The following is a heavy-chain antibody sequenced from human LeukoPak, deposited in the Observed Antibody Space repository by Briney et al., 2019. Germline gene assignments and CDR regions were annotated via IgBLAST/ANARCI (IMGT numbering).Heavy chain of an antibody. D-gene: IGHD3-22*01. CDR2: IKQDGSEK. J-gene: IGHJ4*02. CDR3: ARARQITMTEDY. Sequence: GGSLRLSCAASGFTFSSSWMSWVRQPPGKGLEWVANIKQDGSEKYYVDSVKGRFTISRDNAKNSLYLQMNRLRAEDTAVYYCARARQITMTEDYWGQGTLVTVSS. CDR1: GFTFSSSW. V-gene: IGHV3-7*01.